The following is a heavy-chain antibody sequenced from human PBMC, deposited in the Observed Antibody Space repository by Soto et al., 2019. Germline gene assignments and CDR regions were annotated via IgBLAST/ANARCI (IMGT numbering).Heavy chain of an antibody. CDR3: ANSDRGGSGNSNF. V-gene: IGHV3-23*01. CDR2: ISGSGDRT. J-gene: IGHJ4*02. CDR1: GFAFNTYA. D-gene: IGHD3-10*01. Sequence: EVHLLESGGGLVQPGGSLRLSCAASGFAFNTYAMDWVRQAPGKGLEWVSSISGSGDRTYYADSVKGRFTISRDNSEKTLNLEMNSLRAEDTAVYYSANSDRGGSGNSNFWGQGTLVTVSS.